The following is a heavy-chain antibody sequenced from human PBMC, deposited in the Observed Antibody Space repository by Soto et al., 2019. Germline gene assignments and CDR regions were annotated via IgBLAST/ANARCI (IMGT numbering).Heavy chain of an antibody. V-gene: IGHV3-33*01. Sequence: QVQLVESGGGVVQPGRSLRLSCAASGFTFSSYGMHWVRQAPGKGLEWVAVIWYDGSNKYYADSVKGRFTISRDNSXNXXYVKRNSLRAEDTAVYYCARVPIGGQRYYYYGMDVWGQGTTVTVSS. J-gene: IGHJ6*02. CDR2: IWYDGSNK. CDR3: ARVPIGGQRYYYYGMDV. CDR1: GFTFSSYG.